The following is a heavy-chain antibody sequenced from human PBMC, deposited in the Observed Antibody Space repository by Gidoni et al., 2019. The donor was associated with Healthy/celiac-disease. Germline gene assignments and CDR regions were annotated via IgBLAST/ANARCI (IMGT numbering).Heavy chain of an antibody. J-gene: IGHJ3*02. CDR2: IYYSGST. D-gene: IGHD2-21*01. CDR1: GGSIRRGDYY. V-gene: IGHV4-30-4*01. Sequence: QVQLQESGPGLVKPSQTLSPTCTVSGGSIRRGDYYWSWIRQPPGKGLEWIGYIYYSGSTYYNPSLKSRVTISVDTSKNQFSLKLSSVTAADTAVYYCAKEEAYCGGDCSQGSRADAFDIWGQGTMVTVSS. CDR3: AKEEAYCGGDCSQGSRADAFDI.